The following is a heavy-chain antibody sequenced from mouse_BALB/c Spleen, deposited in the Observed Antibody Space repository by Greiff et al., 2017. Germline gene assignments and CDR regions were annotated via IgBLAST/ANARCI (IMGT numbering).Heavy chain of an antibody. CDR2: INPSNGGT. D-gene: IGHD2-3*01. CDR1: GYTFTSYY. Sequence: VQLQQSGAELVKPGASVKLSCKASGYTFTSYYMYWVKQRPGQGLEWIGEINPSNGGTNFNEKFKSKATLTVNKTSSTAYMQLSSLTSEDSAVYYGTRADGYYSDYWGQGTTLTVSS. J-gene: IGHJ2*01. CDR3: TRADGYYSDY. V-gene: IGHV1S81*02.